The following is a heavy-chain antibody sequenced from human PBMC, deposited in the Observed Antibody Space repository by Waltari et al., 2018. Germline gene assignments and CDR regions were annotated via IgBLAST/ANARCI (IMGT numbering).Heavy chain of an antibody. V-gene: IGHV4-34*01. J-gene: IGHJ4*02. D-gene: IGHD3-22*01. CDR1: GFTFSSYS. CDR3: ASSYYDTSGYSPFDY. Sequence: VQLVESGGGLVKPGGSLRLSCAASGFTFSSYSMNWVRQAPGKGLEWIGQINDSGSTNYNPSLRSRVTISVDTSKNQFSLNLSSVTAADTAVYYCASSYYDTSGYSPFDYWGQGTLVTVSS. CDR2: INDSGST.